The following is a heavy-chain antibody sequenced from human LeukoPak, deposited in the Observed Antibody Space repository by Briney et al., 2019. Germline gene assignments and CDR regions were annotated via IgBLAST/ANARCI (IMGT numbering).Heavy chain of an antibody. V-gene: IGHV3-66*01. J-gene: IGHJ6*02. CDR3: ARSYSNHLFGMDV. Sequence: GGSLRLSCAASGFTFSSYAMTWVRQAPGKGLEWVSVIYSGGTTYYADSVKGRVAISRDNSKNTVFLQMNSVRAEDTAVYYCARSYSNHLFGMDVWGQGTTVTVSS. CDR2: IYSGGTT. D-gene: IGHD4-11*01. CDR1: GFTFSSYA.